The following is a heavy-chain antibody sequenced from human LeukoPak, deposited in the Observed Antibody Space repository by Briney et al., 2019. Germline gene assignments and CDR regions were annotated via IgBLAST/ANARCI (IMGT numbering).Heavy chain of an antibody. CDR1: GFTFSSYA. J-gene: IGHJ5*02. D-gene: IGHD6-13*01. Sequence: QTGGSLRLSCAASGFTFSSYAMSWVRQAPGEGLEWVLAISGNGGYTYYADSVKGRFTISRDNSKNTLYLQMNSLRAEDTAVYYCAKDPYSSAWFSRDWFDPWGQGTLVTVSS. CDR3: AKDPYSSAWFSRDWFDP. CDR2: ISGNGGYT. V-gene: IGHV3-23*01.